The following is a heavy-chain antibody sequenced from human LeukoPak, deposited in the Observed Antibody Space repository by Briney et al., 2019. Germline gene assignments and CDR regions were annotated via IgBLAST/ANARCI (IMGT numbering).Heavy chain of an antibody. D-gene: IGHD6-19*01. V-gene: IGHV4-59*08. CDR2: IYYTGKD. CDR3: VRRDTGWNYFDY. J-gene: IGHJ4*02. Sequence: SETLSLTCAVSGGSINSHYWGWIRQPPGKGLQWIGDIYYTGKDNYNPSLKSRVTISLDTSKDHLSLNLTSVVAADTAIYYCVRRDTGWNYFDYWGQGILVTVSS. CDR1: GGSINSHY.